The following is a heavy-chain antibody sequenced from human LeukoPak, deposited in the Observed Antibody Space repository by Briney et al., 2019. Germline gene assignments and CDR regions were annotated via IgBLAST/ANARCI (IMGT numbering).Heavy chain of an antibody. CDR2: IHHSGST. CDR3: ARVGIIRGVPDY. CDR1: GGSISSGDYY. Sequence: SETLSLTCTVSGGSISSGDYYWTWFRQPPGKGLEWIGYIHHSGSTYNNPSLKSRVIISLDTSQDQFSLRLNSVTAADTAVYYCARVGIIRGVPDYWGQGTLVTVSS. J-gene: IGHJ4*02. V-gene: IGHV4-30-4*01. D-gene: IGHD3-10*01.